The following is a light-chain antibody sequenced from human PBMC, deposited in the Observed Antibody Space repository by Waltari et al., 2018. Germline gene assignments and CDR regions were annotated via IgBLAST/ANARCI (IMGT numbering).Light chain of an antibody. CDR2: GND. CDR1: RSKIGKTY. J-gene: IGLJ2*01. Sequence: QSVLTQPPSASGTPGQRVTISCSGRRSKIGKTYVYWPQQLPGTAPKLLIPGNDQRPSGVPDRFSGSKSGTSASLAISGLRSEDEADYYCAAWDDSLGVWIFGGGTKLTVL. V-gene: IGLV1-47*01. CDR3: AAWDDSLGVWI.